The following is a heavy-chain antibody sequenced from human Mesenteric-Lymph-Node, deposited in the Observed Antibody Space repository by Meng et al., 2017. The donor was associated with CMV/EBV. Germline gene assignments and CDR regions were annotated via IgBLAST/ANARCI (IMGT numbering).Heavy chain of an antibody. V-gene: IGHV1-2*06. CDR2: INPDTGGT. J-gene: IGHJ4*02. CDR1: GYTFTGYY. Sequence: CKASGYTFTGYYIDWVRQAPGQGLEWVGRINPDTGGTNYAQKFQGRVTMTRDTSISTAYMELSRLRSDDTAVYYCARDLSNPDSGDYWGQGTLVTVSS. D-gene: IGHD1-14*01. CDR3: ARDLSNPDSGDY.